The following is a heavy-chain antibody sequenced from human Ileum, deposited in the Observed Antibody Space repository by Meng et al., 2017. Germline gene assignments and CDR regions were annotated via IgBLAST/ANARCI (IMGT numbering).Heavy chain of an antibody. V-gene: IGHV4-39*01. CDR2: VYFTGYT. CDR1: GGSISSGEYC. J-gene: IGHJ4*03. Sequence: QVQLQESGPGLLKPSETLSLSCTVSGGSISSGEYCWGWIRQPPGKGLEWIGGVYFTGYTYYSPSLMSRVTISVETSKNQFSLRLTSVTAADTGLYLCARHGHFTPDKYYFDSWGQGTLVTVSS. D-gene: IGHD3-3*02. CDR3: ARHGHFTPDKYYFDS.